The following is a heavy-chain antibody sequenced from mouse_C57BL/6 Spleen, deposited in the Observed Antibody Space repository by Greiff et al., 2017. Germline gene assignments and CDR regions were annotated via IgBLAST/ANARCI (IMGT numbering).Heavy chain of an antibody. CDR2: IDPETGGT. J-gene: IGHJ2*01. D-gene: IGHD1-1*01. V-gene: IGHV1-15*01. Sequence: QVQLKESGAELVRPGASVTLSCKASGYTFTDYEMHWVKQTPVHGLEWIGAIDPETGGTAYNQKFKGKAILTADKSSSTAYMELRSLTSEDSAVYYCTSITTVVAPYFDYWGQGTTLTGSS. CDR3: TSITTVVAPYFDY. CDR1: GYTFTDYE.